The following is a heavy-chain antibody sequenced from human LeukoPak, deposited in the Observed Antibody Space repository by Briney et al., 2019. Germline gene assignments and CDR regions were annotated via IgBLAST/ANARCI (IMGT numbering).Heavy chain of an antibody. Sequence: GGSLRLSCTASGFTFSSYTMSWVRQAPGKGLKWVSTITTGGPDTYYADSVKGRFTVSRDDSKNTLYLQMNSLRAEDTAVYYCAKDGGLWVSAHWGDSWGRGTLVTVSS. D-gene: IGHD7-27*01. V-gene: IGHV3-23*01. CDR2: ITTGGPDT. CDR1: GFTFSSYT. J-gene: IGHJ4*02. CDR3: AKDGGLWVSAHWGDS.